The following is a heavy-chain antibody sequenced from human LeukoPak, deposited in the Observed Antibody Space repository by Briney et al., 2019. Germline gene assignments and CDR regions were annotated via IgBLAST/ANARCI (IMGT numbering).Heavy chain of an antibody. V-gene: IGHV4-30-4*01. Sequence: SQTLSLTCTVSGGSISSGDYYWSWIRQPPGKGLEWIGYIYYSGSTYYNPSLKSRVTISVDTSKNQFSLKLSSVTAADTAVYYCASSNDSSGPPYYFDYWGQGTLVTVSS. CDR2: IYYSGST. D-gene: IGHD3-22*01. CDR3: ASSNDSSGPPYYFDY. CDR1: GGSISSGDYY. J-gene: IGHJ4*02.